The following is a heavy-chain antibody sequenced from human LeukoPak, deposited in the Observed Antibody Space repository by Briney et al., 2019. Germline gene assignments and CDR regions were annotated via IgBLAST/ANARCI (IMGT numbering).Heavy chain of an antibody. CDR1: GYTFTSYA. V-gene: IGHV7-4-1*02. D-gene: IGHD6-19*01. J-gene: IGHJ4*02. Sequence: ASVKVSCKASGYTFTSYAMTWVRQAPGQGLEWMGWINTNTGNPTYAQGFTGRFVFFLDTSVSTAYLQISSLKAEDTAVYYCARGKAIIAVAGPDYWGQGTLVTVSS. CDR2: INTNTGNP. CDR3: ARGKAIIAVAGPDY.